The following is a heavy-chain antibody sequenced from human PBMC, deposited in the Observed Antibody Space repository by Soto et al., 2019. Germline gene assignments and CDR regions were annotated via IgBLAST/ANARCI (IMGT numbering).Heavy chain of an antibody. CDR1: GYSISSSNW. D-gene: IGHD6-6*01. Sequence: SETLSLTCAVSGYSISSSNWWGWIRQPPGKGLEWIGYIYYSGTTYYNPSLKSRVTMSVDTSKNQFSLKLSSVTAADTAVYYCARTSRFDCWGQGTLVTVSS. V-gene: IGHV4-28*01. CDR2: IYYSGTT. J-gene: IGHJ4*02. CDR3: ARTSRFDC.